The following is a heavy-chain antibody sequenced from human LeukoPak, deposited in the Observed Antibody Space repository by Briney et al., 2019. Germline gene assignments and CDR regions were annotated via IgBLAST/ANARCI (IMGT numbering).Heavy chain of an antibody. V-gene: IGHV3-64*04. Sequence: GGSLRLSCSASGFTFSTYAMHWVRQAPGKGLEYVSAISRNGGRTYYADSVKGRFTISRDNSKNTLYLQMNSLRAEDTAVYYCARDQGEGYGSGSFPDYWGQGTLVTVSS. CDR2: ISRNGGRT. CDR1: GFTFSTYA. D-gene: IGHD3-10*01. J-gene: IGHJ4*02. CDR3: ARDQGEGYGSGSFPDY.